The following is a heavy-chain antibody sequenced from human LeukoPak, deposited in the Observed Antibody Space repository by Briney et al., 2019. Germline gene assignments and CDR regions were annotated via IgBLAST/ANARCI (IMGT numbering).Heavy chain of an antibody. D-gene: IGHD2-15*01. Sequence: SGGSLRLSCAASGFTFCSYAMSWVRQAPGKGLEWVSAISVSGDDTYYADSVKGRFTISRDNSKNTLFLQVSSLRSEDTAVYYCAQQLGYCRSGTCYFPYWGQGTLVTVSS. CDR3: AQQLGYCRSGTCYFPY. CDR1: GFTFCSYA. J-gene: IGHJ4*02. V-gene: IGHV3-23*01. CDR2: ISVSGDDT.